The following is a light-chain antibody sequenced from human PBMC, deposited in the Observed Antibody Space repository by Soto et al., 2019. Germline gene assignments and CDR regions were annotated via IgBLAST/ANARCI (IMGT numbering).Light chain of an antibody. Sequence: EILFTQSPPTLSLSPAERTTLFCSASQSISNYLVWCQQNPCQAPWLLIYDASNRGTGIRARFSGRGSGSDYTLTISILETADFAVDKCQKRSNWSPLTVGGGTKVDFK. CDR1: QSISNY. CDR2: DAS. CDR3: QKRSNWSPLT. V-gene: IGKV3-11*01. J-gene: IGKJ4*01.